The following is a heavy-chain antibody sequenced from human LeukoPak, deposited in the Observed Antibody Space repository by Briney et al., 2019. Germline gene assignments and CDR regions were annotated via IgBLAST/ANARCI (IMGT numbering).Heavy chain of an antibody. CDR2: ISYDGSNK. Sequence: PGGSLRLSGAASGFTFSSYAMHWVRQAPGKGLEWVAVISYDGSNKYYADSVKGRFTISRDNSKNTLYLQMNSLRAEDTAVYYCARDRVPRKTYYDFWSGYSHENYYGMDVWGQGTTVTVSS. D-gene: IGHD3-3*01. CDR3: ARDRVPRKTYYDFWSGYSHENYYGMDV. J-gene: IGHJ6*02. CDR1: GFTFSSYA. V-gene: IGHV3-30-3*01.